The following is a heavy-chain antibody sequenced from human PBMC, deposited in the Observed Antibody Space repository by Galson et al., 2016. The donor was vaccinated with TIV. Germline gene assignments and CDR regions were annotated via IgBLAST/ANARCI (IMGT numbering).Heavy chain of an antibody. CDR2: IYYSGRT. V-gene: IGHV4-30-4*01. Sequence: SPGKGLEWIGYIYYSGRTFYNPSLKSRITISVDTSKNQFSVKLTSVTAADTAVYYCARKAGYYYYAMDVWGQGTTVTVSS. CDR3: ARKAGYYYYAMDV. J-gene: IGHJ6*02.